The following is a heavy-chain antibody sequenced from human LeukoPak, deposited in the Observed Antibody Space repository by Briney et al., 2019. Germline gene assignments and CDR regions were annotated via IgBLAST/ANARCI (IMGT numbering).Heavy chain of an antibody. J-gene: IGHJ4*02. D-gene: IGHD3-10*01. Sequence: PGKSLRLSCAASGFTFSSYGMHWVRQAPGKGLEWVAVISYDGSNKYYADSVKGRFTISRDNSKNTLYLQMNSLRAEDTAVYYCAKNSGSYYIYFDYWGQGTLVTVSS. CDR1: GFTFSSYG. V-gene: IGHV3-30*18. CDR3: AKNSGSYYIYFDY. CDR2: ISYDGSNK.